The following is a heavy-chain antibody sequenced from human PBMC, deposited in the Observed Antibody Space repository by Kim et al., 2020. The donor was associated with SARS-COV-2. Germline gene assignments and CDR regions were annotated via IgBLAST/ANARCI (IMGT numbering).Heavy chain of an antibody. CDR3: VKEKAGAGVGVFVI. D-gene: IGHD6-13*01. CDR2: ITGHADGS. J-gene: IGHJ3*02. V-gene: IGHV3-23*01. Sequence: GGSLRLSCAASGFTFRGYAMGWVRQAPGNGPEWVSSITGHADGSYYAESVKGRFTVSRDNLKNTVYLQMNSLRAEDTALYYCVKEKAGAGVGVFVIWGQGTMLTVS. CDR1: GFTFRGYA.